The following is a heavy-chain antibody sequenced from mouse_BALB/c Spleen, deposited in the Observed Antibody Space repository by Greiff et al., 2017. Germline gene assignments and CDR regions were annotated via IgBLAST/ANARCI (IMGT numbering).Heavy chain of an antibody. D-gene: IGHD1-2*01. J-gene: IGHJ4*01. CDR2: ISTYYGDA. Sequence: QVQLKQSGAELVRPGVSVKISCKGSGYTFTDYAMHWVKQSHAKSLEWIGVISTYYGDASYNQKFKGKATMTVDKSSSTAYMELARLTSEDSAIYYCARLWGITTATPAMDYWGQGTSVTVSS. V-gene: IGHV1S137*01. CDR3: ARLWGITTATPAMDY. CDR1: GYTFTDYA.